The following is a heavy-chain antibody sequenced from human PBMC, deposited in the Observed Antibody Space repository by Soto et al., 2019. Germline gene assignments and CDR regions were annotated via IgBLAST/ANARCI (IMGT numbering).Heavy chain of an antibody. D-gene: IGHD2-8*02. Sequence: QVQLQQWGAGLLKPSETLSLTCAVYGGSFSGYYWTWIRQPPGTGLEWIGEINHSGRTNYNPSLKSRVTISVDTSKNQVSLKLTSVTAADTAVYCCARDKITGLCDYWGQGTLVTVSS. CDR3: ARDKITGLCDY. CDR2: INHSGRT. V-gene: IGHV4-34*01. J-gene: IGHJ4*02. CDR1: GGSFSGYY.